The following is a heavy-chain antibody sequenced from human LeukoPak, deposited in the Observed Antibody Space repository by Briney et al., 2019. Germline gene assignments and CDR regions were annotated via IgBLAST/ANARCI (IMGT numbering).Heavy chain of an antibody. Sequence: SETLSLTCAVYGGSFSGYYWSWIRQPPGKGLEWIGEINHSGSTNYNPSLKSRVTISVDTSKNQFSLKLSSVTAADTAVYYCARTGSKAARPPYYFDYWGQGTLVTVSS. D-gene: IGHD6-6*01. J-gene: IGHJ4*02. CDR1: GGSFSGYY. CDR3: ARTGSKAARPPYYFDY. V-gene: IGHV4-34*01. CDR2: INHSGST.